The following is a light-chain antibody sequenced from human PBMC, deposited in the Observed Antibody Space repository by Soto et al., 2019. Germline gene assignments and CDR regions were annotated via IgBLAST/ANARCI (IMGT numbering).Light chain of an antibody. Sequence: EIVLTQSPGTLSLSPGERGTLSCRASQSVSSSYLAWYQQKPGQAPRPLIYGASSRATGIPDRFSGSGSGTDFTLTISRLEPEDFAVYYCQQYGSSPWTFGQGTKVEIK. CDR2: GAS. CDR3: QQYGSSPWT. CDR1: QSVSSSY. J-gene: IGKJ1*01. V-gene: IGKV3-20*01.